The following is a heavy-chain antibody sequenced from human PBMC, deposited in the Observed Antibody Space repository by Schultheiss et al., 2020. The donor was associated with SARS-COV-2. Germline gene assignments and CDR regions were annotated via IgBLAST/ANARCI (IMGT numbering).Heavy chain of an antibody. V-gene: IGHV4-34*11. CDR2: IYYSGST. J-gene: IGHJ1*01. Sequence: SETLSLTCAVYGGSFSGYYWGWIRQPPGKGLEWIGYIYYSGSTNYNPSLKSRVTISVDTSKNQFSLKLSSVTAADTAVYYCASTGPRDHDYGDYGRYFQHWGQGTLVTVSS. CDR1: GGSFSGYY. CDR3: ASTGPRDHDYGDYGRYFQH. D-gene: IGHD4-17*01.